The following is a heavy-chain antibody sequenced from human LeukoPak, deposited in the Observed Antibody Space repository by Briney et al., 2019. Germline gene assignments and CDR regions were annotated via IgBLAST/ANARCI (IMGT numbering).Heavy chain of an antibody. D-gene: IGHD2-15*01. Sequence: SETLSLTCTVSGGSISSYYWSWIRQSAGKGLEWIGRIYTSGSTNYNPSLKSRVTMSVDTSKNQFSLNLSSVTAADTAVYYCARGKLGYCSGGSCYDSWGQGTLVTVSS. V-gene: IGHV4-4*07. J-gene: IGHJ5*01. CDR1: GGSISSYY. CDR3: ARGKLGYCSGGSCYDS. CDR2: IYTSGST.